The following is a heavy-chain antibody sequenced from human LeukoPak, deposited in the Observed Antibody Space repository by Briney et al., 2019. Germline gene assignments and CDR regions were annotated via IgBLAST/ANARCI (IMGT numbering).Heavy chain of an antibody. CDR2: ISNSGDRT. Sequence: GESLRLSCEASGFTFNIYAMNWVRQAPGKGLEWVSTISNSGDRTYYADSVKGRFTISRDNSKNTLYLQMNSLRTEDTAVYYCAKDFVPRGGSYFPGFDYWGQGTLVIVSS. V-gene: IGHV3-23*01. CDR3: AKDFVPRGGSYFPGFDY. D-gene: IGHD1-26*01. J-gene: IGHJ4*02. CDR1: GFTFNIYA.